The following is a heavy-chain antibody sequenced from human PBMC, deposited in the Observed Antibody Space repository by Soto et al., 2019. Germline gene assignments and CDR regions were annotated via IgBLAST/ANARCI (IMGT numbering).Heavy chain of an antibody. D-gene: IGHD2-2*01. CDR1: GFTFSSYS. Sequence: EVQLVESGGGLVKPGGSLRLSCAASGFTFSSYSMNWVRQAPGKGLEWDSSISSSSSYIYYADSVKGRFTISRDNAKNSLYLQMNSLRAEDTAVYYCARGAVVVPAASVGVDYWGQGTLVTVS. CDR3: ARGAVVVPAASVGVDY. J-gene: IGHJ4*02. CDR2: ISSSSSYI. V-gene: IGHV3-21*01.